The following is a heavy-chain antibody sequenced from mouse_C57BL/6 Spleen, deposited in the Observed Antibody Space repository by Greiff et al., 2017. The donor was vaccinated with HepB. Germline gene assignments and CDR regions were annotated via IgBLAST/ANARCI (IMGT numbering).Heavy chain of an antibody. CDR3: AREDGYYAFDY. CDR1: GFTFSSYA. J-gene: IGHJ2*01. D-gene: IGHD2-3*01. CDR2: ISDGGSYT. Sequence: EVHLVESGGGLVKPGGSLKLSCAASGFTFSSYAMSWVRQTPEKRLEWVATISDGGSYTYYPDNVKGRFTISRDNAKNNLYLQMSHLKSEDTAMYYCAREDGYYAFDYWGQGTTLTVSS. V-gene: IGHV5-4*01.